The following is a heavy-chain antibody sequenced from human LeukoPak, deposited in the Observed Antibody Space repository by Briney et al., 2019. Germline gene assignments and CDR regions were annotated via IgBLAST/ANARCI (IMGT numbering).Heavy chain of an antibody. CDR2: ISYHEINK. D-gene: IGHD3-10*01. CDR1: GFTFNTYP. Sequence: PGRSLRLSCAASGFTFNTYPMHWVRQAPGEGLEWVAVISYHEINKYYADSVRGRFTISRDNSQNTLYLQMDSLRLEDTAVYYCARNRVAGHAFDIWGQGTMVTVSS. CDR3: ARNRVAGHAFDI. J-gene: IGHJ3*02. V-gene: IGHV3-30-3*01.